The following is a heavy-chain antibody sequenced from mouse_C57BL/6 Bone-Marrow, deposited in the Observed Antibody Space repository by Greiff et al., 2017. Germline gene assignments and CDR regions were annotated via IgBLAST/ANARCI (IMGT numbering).Heavy chain of an antibody. CDR1: GFSFNTYA. CDR2: IRSKSNNYAT. D-gene: IGHD2-4*01. Sequence: EVQVVESGGGLVQPKGSLKLSCAASGFSFNTYAMNWVRQAPGKGLEWVARIRSKSNNYATYYADSVKDRFTISRDDSESMLYLQMNNLKTEDTAMYYCVRPIYYDYDGYFDVWGTGTTVTVSS. V-gene: IGHV10-1*01. J-gene: IGHJ1*03. CDR3: VRPIYYDYDGYFDV.